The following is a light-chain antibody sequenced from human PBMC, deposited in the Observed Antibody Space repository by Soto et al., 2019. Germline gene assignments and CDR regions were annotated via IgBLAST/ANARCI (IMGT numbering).Light chain of an antibody. CDR1: SSNIGSNT. Sequence: QSVLTQPPSASGTPGQRVTISCSGSSSNIGSNTVNWYQQLPGTAPKLLICSNNQRPSGVPDRFSGSKSGTSASLAISGLQSEDEADYYCAAWDDSLNGQVVFGGGTKLTVL. CDR2: SNN. V-gene: IGLV1-44*01. CDR3: AAWDDSLNGQVV. J-gene: IGLJ2*01.